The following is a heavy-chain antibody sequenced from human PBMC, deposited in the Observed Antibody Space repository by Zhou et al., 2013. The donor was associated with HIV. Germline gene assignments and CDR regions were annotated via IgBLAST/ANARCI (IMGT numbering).Heavy chain of an antibody. Sequence: QVQLVQSGAEVKKPGSAVKVSCKASGGTFSNFPISWVRQAPGQGLEWMGRITPLVSTANYAQNFQARLTITADKSTRTAYMELTSLTYEDTAVYYCAKDPFRPQSVTTIFGPFDSWGQGTLVTVSS. CDR3: AKDPFRPQSVTTIFGPFDS. CDR2: ITPLVSTA. CDR1: GGTFSNFP. D-gene: IGHD3-3*01. J-gene: IGHJ4*02. V-gene: IGHV1-69*04.